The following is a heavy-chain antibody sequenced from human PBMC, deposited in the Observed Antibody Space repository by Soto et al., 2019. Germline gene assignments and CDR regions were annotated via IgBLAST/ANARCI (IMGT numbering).Heavy chain of an antibody. D-gene: IGHD6-19*01. Sequence: QIQLVESGGGVVQPGRSLRLSCTASGFTFNSYGFNWVRQAPGKGLEWVAVIWYDGNTKYYADSVKGRFTISRDNLKNTLYLQMNSLTAEDTAVYYCARPLVAPVAGPYYYGMDVWAKGPRSPSP. CDR1: GFTFNSYG. CDR2: IWYDGNTK. CDR3: ARPLVAPVAGPYYYGMDV. V-gene: IGHV3-33*01. J-gene: IGHJ6*02.